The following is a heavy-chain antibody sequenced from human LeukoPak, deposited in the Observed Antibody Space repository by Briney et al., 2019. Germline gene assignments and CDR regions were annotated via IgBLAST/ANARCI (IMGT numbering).Heavy chain of an antibody. D-gene: IGHD3-3*01. CDR3: ATDRGWRTSGYYLYYFEY. J-gene: IGHJ4*02. V-gene: IGHV3-7*01. Sequence: GGSLRLSCAASGFIFTNYFMSWVRQAPGKGLEWVASIKHDGSEKYYVDSVRGRFTISRDNTMSSLYLQMSSLRAEDTAVYYCATDRGWRTSGYYLYYFEYWGQGTLVTYSS. CDR1: GFIFTNYF. CDR2: IKHDGSEK.